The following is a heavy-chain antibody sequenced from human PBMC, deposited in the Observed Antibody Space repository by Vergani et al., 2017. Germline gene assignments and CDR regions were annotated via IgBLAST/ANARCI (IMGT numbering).Heavy chain of an antibody. CDR2: ISSSSSYI. J-gene: IGHJ4*02. D-gene: IGHD2-21*02. CDR1: GFTFSSYS. V-gene: IGHV3-21*01. Sequence: EVQLVESGGGLVKPGGSLRLSCAASGFTFSSYSMNWVRQAPGKGLEWVSSISSSSSYIYYADSVKGRMTISRANAKNSLYLQMNSLRAEDTAVYYCARVGFTEPSSVVVTATTPEDYWGQGTLVTVSS. CDR3: ARVGFTEPSSVVVTATTPEDY.